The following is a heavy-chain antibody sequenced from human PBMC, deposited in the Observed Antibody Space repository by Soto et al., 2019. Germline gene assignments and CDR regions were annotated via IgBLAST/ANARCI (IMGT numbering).Heavy chain of an antibody. CDR1: GFTFSSYG. J-gene: IGHJ4*02. Sequence: QVQLVESGGGVVQPERSLRLSCAASGFTFSSYGMHWVRQAPGKGLEWVAVISYDGSNKYYADSVKGRFTISRDNSKNTLYLQMNSLRAEDTAVYYCAKDPAAAGTPYFVYWGQGTLVTVSS. CDR3: AKDPAAAGTPYFVY. D-gene: IGHD6-13*01. V-gene: IGHV3-30*18. CDR2: ISYDGSNK.